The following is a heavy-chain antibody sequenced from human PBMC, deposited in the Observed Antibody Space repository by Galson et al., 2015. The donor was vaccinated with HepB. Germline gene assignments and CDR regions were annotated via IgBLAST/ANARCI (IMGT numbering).Heavy chain of an antibody. Sequence: SVKVSCKASGYTFTSYGISWVRQAPGQGLEWMGWISAYNGNTNYAQKLQGRVTMTTDTSTSTAYMELRSLRSDDTAVYYCARGPDYGGNSFYFDYWGQGTLVTVSS. CDR2: ISAYNGNT. CDR3: ARGPDYGGNSFYFDY. CDR1: GYTFTSYG. D-gene: IGHD4-23*01. J-gene: IGHJ4*02. V-gene: IGHV1-18*01.